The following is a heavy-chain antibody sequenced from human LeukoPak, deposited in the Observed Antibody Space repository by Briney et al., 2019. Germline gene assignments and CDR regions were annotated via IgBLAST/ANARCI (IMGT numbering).Heavy chain of an antibody. CDR2: IRSKANSYAT. J-gene: IGHJ6*03. CDR3: ANLPLVRGTKPNYYYYYYMDV. D-gene: IGHD3-10*01. CDR1: GFTFSGSA. Sequence: GGSLKLSCAASGFTFSGSAMHWVRQASGKGLEWVGRIRSKANSYATAYAASVKGRFTISRDDSKNTAYLQMNSLRAEDTAVYYCANLPLVRGTKPNYYYYYYMDVWGKGTTVTVSS. V-gene: IGHV3-73*01.